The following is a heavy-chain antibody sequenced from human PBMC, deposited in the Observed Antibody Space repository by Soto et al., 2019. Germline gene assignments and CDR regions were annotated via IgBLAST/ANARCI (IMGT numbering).Heavy chain of an antibody. D-gene: IGHD6-19*01. J-gene: IGHJ4*02. V-gene: IGHV4-39*01. Sequence: SETLSLTCTVSGGSISSSSYYWSWIRHPPGKGLEWIGSIYYSGSTYYNPSLKSRVTISVDTSKNQFSLKLSSVTAADTAVYYFVRLPSSGWYRGALDYWGQGTLVTSPQ. CDR2: IYYSGST. CDR3: VRLPSSGWYRGALDY. CDR1: GGSISSSSYY.